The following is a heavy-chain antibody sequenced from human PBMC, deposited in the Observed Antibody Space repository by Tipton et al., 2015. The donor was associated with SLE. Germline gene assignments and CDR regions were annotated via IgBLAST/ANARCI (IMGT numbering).Heavy chain of an antibody. CDR1: GFTFVDYA. Sequence: SLRLSCTTSGFTFVDYAMSWVRQAPGKGLEWVSFIRSKAHGGTTDYAASVKGRFTISRDDSKSIAYLQMNSLKTEDTAIYYCTRARFLEWLLPSFDHWGHGTLVSVSS. V-gene: IGHV3-49*04. CDR3: TRARFLEWLLPSFDH. CDR2: IRSKAHGGTT. D-gene: IGHD3-3*01. J-gene: IGHJ4*01.